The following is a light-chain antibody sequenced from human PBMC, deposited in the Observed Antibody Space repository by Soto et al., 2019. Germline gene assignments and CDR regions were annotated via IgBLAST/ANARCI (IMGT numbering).Light chain of an antibody. CDR3: AAWDDSLTGPV. CDR2: NSN. CDR1: RSDIGSNF. Sequence: QAVVSQPPSASGTPGQTGIISCSGSRSDIGSNFVNWYQHLPGTAPKLLIYNSNQRPSGVPDRFSGSKSGTSASLAISGLQSEDEADYYCAAWDDSLTGPVFGTGTKVTVL. J-gene: IGLJ1*01. V-gene: IGLV1-44*01.